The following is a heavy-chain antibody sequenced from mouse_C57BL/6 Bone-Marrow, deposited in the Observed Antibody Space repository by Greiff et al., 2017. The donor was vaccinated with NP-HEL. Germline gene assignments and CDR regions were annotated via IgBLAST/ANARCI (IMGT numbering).Heavy chain of an antibody. Sequence: EVQLVESGGGLVQPGGSLKLSCAASGFTFSDYGMAWVRQAPRKGPEWVAFISNLAYSIYYADTVTGRFTISRENAKNTLYLEMSSLRSEDTAMYYCARPIYYYGSSTPFAYWGQGTLVTVSA. V-gene: IGHV5-15*01. CDR1: GFTFSDYG. CDR3: ARPIYYYGSSTPFAY. CDR2: ISNLAYSI. D-gene: IGHD1-1*01. J-gene: IGHJ3*01.